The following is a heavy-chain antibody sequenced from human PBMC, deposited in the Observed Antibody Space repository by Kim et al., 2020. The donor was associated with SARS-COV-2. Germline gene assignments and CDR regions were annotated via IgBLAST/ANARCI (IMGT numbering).Heavy chain of an antibody. D-gene: IGHD2-8*01. CDR2: TSRSGDGT. V-gene: IGHV3-64D*06. CDR3: VKDGRKYGAVL. CDR1: GFIFSDYA. J-gene: IGHJ4*02. Sequence: GGSLRLSCAGSGFIFSDYAIHWVRRAPGKGLQYVSATSRSGDGTYYADSVEGRFTISRDNPKNTLYLQMNSLRVEDTSVYYCVKDGRKYGAVLWGQGTLVTVSS.